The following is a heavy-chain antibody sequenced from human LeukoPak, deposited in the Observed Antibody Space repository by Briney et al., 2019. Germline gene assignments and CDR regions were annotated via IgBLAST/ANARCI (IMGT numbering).Heavy chain of an antibody. CDR1: GGSISSHY. J-gene: IGHJ3*02. Sequence: SETLSLTCTLSGGSISSHYWSWIRQPPGKGLEWIGYIYYSGSTNYNPSLKSRVTISVDTSKNQFSLKLSSVTAADTAVYYCARVLAVTCAFHIWGQGTMVTVSS. V-gene: IGHV4-59*08. CDR2: IYYSGST. CDR3: ARVLAVTCAFHI. D-gene: IGHD4-17*01.